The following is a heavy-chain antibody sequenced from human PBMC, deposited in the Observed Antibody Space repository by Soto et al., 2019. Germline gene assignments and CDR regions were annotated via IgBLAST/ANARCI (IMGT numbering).Heavy chain of an antibody. Sequence: KSAETLSLTCTASGGSISSYYWSWIRQPPGKGLEWIGSIYYSGSTKYNPSLKSRVTISVDTSKNQFSLKLSSVTAADTAVYYCARSRARANFDYWGQGTQVTVSS. V-gene: IGHV4-59*01. CDR2: IYYSGST. J-gene: IGHJ4*02. CDR3: ARSRARANFDY. CDR1: GGSISSYY.